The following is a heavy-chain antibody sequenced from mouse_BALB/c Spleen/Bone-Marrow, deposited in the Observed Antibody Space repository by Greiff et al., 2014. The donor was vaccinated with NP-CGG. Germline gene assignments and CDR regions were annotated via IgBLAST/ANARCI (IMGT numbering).Heavy chain of an antibody. CDR3: ARVYYDNLDY. V-gene: IGHV1-80*01. CDR1: GYEFSSYW. CDR2: IYPGDGDT. Sequence: QVQLKESGAELVRPGSSVKISCKASGYEFSSYWMNWVKQRPGQGLEWIGQIYPGDGDTNYNGKFKGKATLTADKSSSTAYMQVSSLTSEDSAVYFCARVYYDNLDYWGQGTSVTVSS. D-gene: IGHD2-1*01. J-gene: IGHJ4*01.